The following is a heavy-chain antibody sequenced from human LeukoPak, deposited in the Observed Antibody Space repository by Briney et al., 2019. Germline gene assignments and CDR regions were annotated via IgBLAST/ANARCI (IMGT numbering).Heavy chain of an antibody. V-gene: IGHV4-4*07. CDR3: ARVTTAKYSSGWYGYYYYYMDV. J-gene: IGHJ6*03. CDR1: GGSISSYY. CDR2: IYSTGSA. D-gene: IGHD6-19*01. Sequence: PETLSLTCTVSGGSISSYYWSWIRQPAGKGLEWIGRIYSTGSANYNPSLKSRVTMSVDTSENQFSLKLSSVTAADTAVYYCARVTTAKYSSGWYGYYYYYMDVWGKGTTVTVSS.